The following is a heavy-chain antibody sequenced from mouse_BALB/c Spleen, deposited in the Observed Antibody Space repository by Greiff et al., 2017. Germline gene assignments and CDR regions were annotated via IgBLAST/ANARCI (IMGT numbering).Heavy chain of an antibody. CDR3: AKGGGNYGGDY. V-gene: IGHV3-6*02. D-gene: IGHD2-1*01. J-gene: IGHJ2*01. CDR2: ISYDGSN. Sequence: EVHLVESGPGLVKPSQSLSLTCSVTGYSITSGYYWNWIRQFPGNKLEWMGYISYDGSNNYNPSLKNRISITRDTSKNQFFLKLNSVTTEDTATYYCAKGGGNYGGDYWGQGTTLTVSS. CDR1: GYSITSGYY.